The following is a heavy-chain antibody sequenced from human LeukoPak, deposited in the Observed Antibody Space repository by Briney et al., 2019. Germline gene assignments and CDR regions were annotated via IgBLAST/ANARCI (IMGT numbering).Heavy chain of an antibody. Sequence: KPSETLSLTCTVSGGSLTTYYWSWFRQPPGKGLEWIGEIYHSGSTNYNPSLKSRVTISVDKSKNQFSLKLTSVTAADTAVYYCARQPDSGYDYSDYWGQGNLVTVSS. CDR1: GGSLTTYY. CDR2: IYHSGST. CDR3: ARQPDSGYDYSDY. V-gene: IGHV4-59*08. J-gene: IGHJ4*02. D-gene: IGHD5-12*01.